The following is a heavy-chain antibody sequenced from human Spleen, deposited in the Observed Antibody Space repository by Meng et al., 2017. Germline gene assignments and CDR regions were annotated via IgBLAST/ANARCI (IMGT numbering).Heavy chain of an antibody. CDR2: ISWNSGSI. J-gene: IGHJ4*02. V-gene: IGHV3-9*03. D-gene: IGHD6-19*01. Sequence: SLKISCAASGFTFDDYAMHWVRQAPGKGLEWVSGISWNSGSIGYADSVKGRFTISRDNAKNSLYLQMNSLRADDMALYYCAKGLRSGWTRAPDYWGQGTLVTVSS. CDR3: AKGLRSGWTRAPDY. CDR1: GFTFDDYA.